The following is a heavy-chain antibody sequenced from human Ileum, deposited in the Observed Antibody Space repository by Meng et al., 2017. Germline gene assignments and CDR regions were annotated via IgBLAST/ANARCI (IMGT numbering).Heavy chain of an antibody. CDR1: GFTLSSYW. V-gene: IGHV3-74*03. CDR2: INSDGSIT. D-gene: IGHD2-2*01. J-gene: IGHJ4*02. Sequence: EGQLVDSVGGLVQPGWALRLSCAATGFTLSSYWMHWVCQVPGNCLVWVSAINSDGSITTYADSVKGRFTISRDNAKHTLYLQMDSLRGEDTAVYYCASQTSTGHWGQGTLVTVSS. CDR3: ASQTSTGH.